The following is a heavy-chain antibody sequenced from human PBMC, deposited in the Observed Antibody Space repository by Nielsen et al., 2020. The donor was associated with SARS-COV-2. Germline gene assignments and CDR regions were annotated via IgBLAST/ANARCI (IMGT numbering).Heavy chain of an antibody. V-gene: IGHV3-13*04. CDR1: GFTFSSYD. CDR3: ARSSCSGGSCHQYFDL. Sequence: GESLKTSCAASGFTFSSYDMHWVRQATGKGLEWVSAIGTAGDTYYPGSVKGRFTISRENAKNSLYLQMNSLRAGDTAVYYCARSSCSGGSCHQYFDLWGRGTLVTVSS. CDR2: IGTAGDT. D-gene: IGHD2-15*01. J-gene: IGHJ2*01.